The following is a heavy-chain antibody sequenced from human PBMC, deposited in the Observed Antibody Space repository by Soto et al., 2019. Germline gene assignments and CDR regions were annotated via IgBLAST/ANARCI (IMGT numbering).Heavy chain of an antibody. J-gene: IGHJ4*02. Sequence: GVPLRVSYAVVGGTFSSYGSRWIRQTPGKGLEWVAVISYDGSNKYYADSVKGRFTISRDNSKNTLYLQMNSLRAEDTAVYYCAYHTGYCSSTSCYYFAFRGKRTFDTGSS. CDR3: AYHTGYCSSTSCYYFAF. D-gene: IGHD2-2*01. V-gene: IGHV3-30*03. CDR1: GGTFSSYG. CDR2: ISYDGSNK.